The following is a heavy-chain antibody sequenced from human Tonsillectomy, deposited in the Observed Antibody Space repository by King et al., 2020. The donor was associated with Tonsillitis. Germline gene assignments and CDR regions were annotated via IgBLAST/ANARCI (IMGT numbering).Heavy chain of an antibody. CDR1: GFTFSNYW. J-gene: IGHJ4*02. CDR2: IKQEGSEK. V-gene: IGHV3-7*01. D-gene: IGHD4-23*01. CDR3: AKACQVCAACNSDY. Sequence: VQLVESGGGLVQPGGSLRLSCAASGFTFSNYWMSWVCQAPGKGLEGVANIKQEGSEKYYVDAVKGRFTISSDNAKNSMYLQMNSLRVEDTAVYYCAKACQVCAACNSDYWGQGTLVTVSS.